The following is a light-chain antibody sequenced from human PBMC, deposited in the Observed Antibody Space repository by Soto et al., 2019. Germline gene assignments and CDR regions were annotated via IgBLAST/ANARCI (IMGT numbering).Light chain of an antibody. V-gene: IGKV3-20*01. Sequence: EIVLTQSPGTLSLSPGERATLSCRASQSVSSSSLAWYQQKPGQAPRHLLYGASSSATGIPDRFSGSGSGADFTLTISRREPEDLAVYYCQQYGSSPYTLGQGTKLEIK. CDR1: QSVSSSS. J-gene: IGKJ2*01. CDR2: GAS. CDR3: QQYGSSPYT.